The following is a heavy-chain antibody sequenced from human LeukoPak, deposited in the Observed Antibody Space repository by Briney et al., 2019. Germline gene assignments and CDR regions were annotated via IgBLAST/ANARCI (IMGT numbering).Heavy chain of an antibody. V-gene: IGHV3-33*06. CDR1: GFTFNHFG. CDR2: IWSDGSNK. CDR3: AKDAQRGFDYSNSLEY. Sequence: GRSLRLSCAASGFTFNHFGMHWVRQAPGKGLEWVAVIWSDGSNKFYADSVRGRFTISRDDSRKTVYPQMDRMTAEDTAIYYCAKDAQRGFDYSNSLEYWGQGALVTVSS. J-gene: IGHJ4*02. D-gene: IGHD4-11*01.